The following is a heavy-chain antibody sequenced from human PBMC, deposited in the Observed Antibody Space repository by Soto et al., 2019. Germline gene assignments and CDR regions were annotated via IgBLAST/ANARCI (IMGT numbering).Heavy chain of an antibody. Sequence: EVQLVESGGGLVQPGGSLRLSCAASGFTFNRYWMGWVRQAPGKGPEWLANIKQDGSERYYVDSVKGRFTISRDNVKKSVYLQMNSLRAEDTAVYYCTRTISALPGDDYWGQGTLVTVSS. CDR2: IKQDGSER. CDR1: GFTFNRYW. D-gene: IGHD6-6*01. CDR3: TRTISALPGDDY. V-gene: IGHV3-7*01. J-gene: IGHJ4*02.